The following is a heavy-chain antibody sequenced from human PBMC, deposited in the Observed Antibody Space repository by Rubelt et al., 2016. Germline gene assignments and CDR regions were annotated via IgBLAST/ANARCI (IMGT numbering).Heavy chain of an antibody. J-gene: IGHJ6*02. CDR1: GYTFTGYY. CDR2: INPNSGGT. CDR3: AREGDYYYGMDV. D-gene: IGHD3-16*01. V-gene: IGHV1-2*06. Sequence: QVQLVQSGAEVKKPGASVKVSCTASGYTFTGYYMHWVRQAPGQGLEWMGRINPNSGGTNYAQKVQGRVTMTRDTSISTAYMGLSRLRSDDTAVYYCAREGDYYYGMDVWGQGTTVTVSS.